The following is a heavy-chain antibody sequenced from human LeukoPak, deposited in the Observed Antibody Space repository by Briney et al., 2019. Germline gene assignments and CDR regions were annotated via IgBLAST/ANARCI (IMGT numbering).Heavy chain of an antibody. CDR2: IYTSGST. D-gene: IGHD3-22*01. CDR3: ARGGKYYDSSGYTFDY. Sequence: SVTLSLTCTVSGGSISSYYWSWIRQPAGKGLEWLGRIYTSGSTNYNPSLKSRVTISVDKSKNQFSLKLSSVTAADTAVYYCARGGKYYDSSGYTFDYWGQGTLVTVSS. J-gene: IGHJ4*02. CDR1: GGSISSYY. V-gene: IGHV4-4*07.